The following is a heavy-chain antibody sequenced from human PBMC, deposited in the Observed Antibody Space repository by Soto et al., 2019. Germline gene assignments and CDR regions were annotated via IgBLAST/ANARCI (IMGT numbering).Heavy chain of an antibody. J-gene: IGHJ4*02. CDR1: GGSFSGYY. CDR2: INHSGST. CDR3: ARWTTVTPMSVFDY. Sequence: SETLSLTCAVYGGSFSGYYWSWIRQPPGKGLEWIGEINHSGSTNYNPSLKSRVTISVDTSKNQFSLKLSSVTAADTAVYYCARWTTVTPMSVFDYWGQGTLVTVSS. V-gene: IGHV4-34*01. D-gene: IGHD4-17*01.